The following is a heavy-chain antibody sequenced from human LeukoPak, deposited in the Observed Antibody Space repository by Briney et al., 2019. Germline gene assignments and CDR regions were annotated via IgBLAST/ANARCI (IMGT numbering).Heavy chain of an antibody. CDR3: AILNYYGSGSPRSFDY. CDR2: INHSGST. J-gene: IGHJ4*02. D-gene: IGHD3-10*01. V-gene: IGHV4-34*01. CDR1: GGSISTYY. Sequence: SETLSLTCTVSGGSISTYYWSWIRQPPGKGLEWIGEINHSGSTNYNPSLKSRVTIPVDTSKNQFSLKLSSVTAADTAVYYCAILNYYGSGSPRSFDYWGQGTLVTVSS.